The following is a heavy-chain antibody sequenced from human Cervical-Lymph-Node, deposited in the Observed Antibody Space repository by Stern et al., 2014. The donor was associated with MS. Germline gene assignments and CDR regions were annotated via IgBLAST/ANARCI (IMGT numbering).Heavy chain of an antibody. CDR2: VSWNSDTI. V-gene: IGHV3-9*01. Sequence: EVQLVESGGGLVQPGRSLRLSCAVSGFTFDDYAMHWVRQATGKGLEWVSGVSWNSDTIDYAESVKGRFTISRDNAKNSLYLRMSSLRAEDTAFYFCAKGEASSITIAGTGIDYWGQGTLVTVS. J-gene: IGHJ4*02. D-gene: IGHD6-13*01. CDR3: AKGEASSITIAGTGIDY. CDR1: GFTFDDYA.